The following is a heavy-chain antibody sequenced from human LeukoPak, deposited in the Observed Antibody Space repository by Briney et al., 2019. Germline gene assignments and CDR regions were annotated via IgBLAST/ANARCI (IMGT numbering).Heavy chain of an antibody. D-gene: IGHD6-13*01. Sequence: PSETLSFTCTVSGGSISSSSYYWGWIRQPPGKGLEWIGSIYYSGSTYYNPSLKSRVTISVDTSKNQFSLKLSSVTAADTAVYYCARTLYSSSWFFDYWGQGTLVTVSS. J-gene: IGHJ4*02. CDR1: GGSISSSSYY. CDR2: IYYSGST. V-gene: IGHV4-39*01. CDR3: ARTLYSSSWFFDY.